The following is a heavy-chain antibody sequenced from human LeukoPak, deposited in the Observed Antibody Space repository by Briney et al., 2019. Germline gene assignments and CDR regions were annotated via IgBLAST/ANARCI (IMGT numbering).Heavy chain of an antibody. Sequence: SETLSLTCTVSGGSISSYYWSWIRQPPGKGLEWIGDINHSGSTNYNPSLKSRVTISVDTSKNQFSLKLSSVTAADTAVYYCARDEYDFWSGYLPRMYYYYGMDVLGQGTTVTVSS. V-gene: IGHV4-34*01. D-gene: IGHD3-3*01. CDR3: ARDEYDFWSGYLPRMYYYYGMDV. CDR2: INHSGST. J-gene: IGHJ6*02. CDR1: GGSISSYY.